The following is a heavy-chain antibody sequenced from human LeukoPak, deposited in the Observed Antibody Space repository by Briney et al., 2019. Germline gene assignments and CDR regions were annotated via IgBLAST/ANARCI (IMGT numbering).Heavy chain of an antibody. V-gene: IGHV1-18*01. J-gene: IGHJ5*02. CDR2: ISAYNGDT. Sequence: ASVKVSCKASGYTFTSYGISWVRQAPGQGLEWMGYISAYNGDTYYVQKFQGRATMTTDTSTSTAFMELRSLRSDDTAIYYCARVKIFGVAISNWFDPWGQGTLVTVSS. D-gene: IGHD3-3*01. CDR3: ARVKIFGVAISNWFDP. CDR1: GYTFTSYG.